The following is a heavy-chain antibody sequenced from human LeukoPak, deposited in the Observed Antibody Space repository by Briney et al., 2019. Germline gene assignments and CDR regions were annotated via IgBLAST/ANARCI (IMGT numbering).Heavy chain of an antibody. D-gene: IGHD3-22*01. CDR2: IYYSGST. CDR1: GGSISSSSYY. V-gene: IGHV4-30-4*08. CDR3: ARYHYHDSSDDGLDV. Sequence: SETLSLTCTVSGGSISSSSYYWGWIRQPPGKGLEWIGYIYYSGSTYYNPSLKSRVTISVDTSKNQFSLKLSSVTAADTAVYYCARYHYHDSSDDGLDVWGQGTTVTVSS. J-gene: IGHJ6*02.